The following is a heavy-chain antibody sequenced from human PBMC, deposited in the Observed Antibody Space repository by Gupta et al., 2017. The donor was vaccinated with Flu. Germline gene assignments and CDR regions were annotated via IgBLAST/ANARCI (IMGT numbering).Heavy chain of an antibody. J-gene: IGHJ4*02. Sequence: QVQLVESGGGVVQPGRSLRLSCAASGFTLSSHGMDGVRQAPGKGLEWVAVIWYDGSNKYYADSVKGRFTISRDNSKNTLYLQMNSLRAEDTAVYYCARDRIITGTFHDYWGQGTLVTVSS. V-gene: IGHV3-33*01. CDR1: GFTLSSHG. CDR2: IWYDGSNK. D-gene: IGHD1-7*01. CDR3: ARDRIITGTFHDY.